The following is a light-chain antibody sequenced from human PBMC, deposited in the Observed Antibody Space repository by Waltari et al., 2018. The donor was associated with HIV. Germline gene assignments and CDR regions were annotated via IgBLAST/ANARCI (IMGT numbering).Light chain of an antibody. CDR1: RGRIGRTT. J-gene: IGLJ2*01. CDR2: EDN. CDR3: QTYDANTVV. V-gene: IGLV6-57*04. Sequence: NVSLTQPHSVSESPGRTVPIPCTRRRGRIGRTTGQWHQQRPGSAPTSVIYEDNKRPSRVPDRFSGSIDSSPNSASLTIAGLKTEDEADYYCQTYDANTVVFGGGTKLTVL.